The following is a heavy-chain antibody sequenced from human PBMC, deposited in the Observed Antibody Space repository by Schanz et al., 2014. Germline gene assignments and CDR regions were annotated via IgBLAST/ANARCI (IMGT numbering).Heavy chain of an antibody. CDR1: GFTFSSYT. V-gene: IGHV3-21*01. CDR2: INSRSNFI. CDR3: AGAVATIRADSFDI. J-gene: IGHJ3*02. D-gene: IGHD5-12*01. Sequence: EVQLVESGGALVQHGGSLRLSCSVSGFTFSSYTMHWVRQAPGKGLEWVSSINSRSNFIYYADSVKGRFTISRDNAKNSLYLQMNSLRAEDTAVYYCAGAVATIRADSFDIWGQGTMXAGSS.